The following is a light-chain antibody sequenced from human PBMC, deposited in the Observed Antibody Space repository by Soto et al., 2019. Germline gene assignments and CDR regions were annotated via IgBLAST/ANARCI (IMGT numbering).Light chain of an antibody. J-gene: IGKJ2*01. CDR1: QSGNSRD. V-gene: IGKV3-20*01. CDR2: GAS. CDR3: LRYGDSPPSYT. Sequence: EIVLTQSPGTLSLSPGERATLSCRASQSGNSRDLAWYRQKPGQAPSLLIYGASNKATGIPDRFSGSGSGTHFTLNISRLEPEDFAVYYCLRYGDSPPSYTFGQGTKLEIK.